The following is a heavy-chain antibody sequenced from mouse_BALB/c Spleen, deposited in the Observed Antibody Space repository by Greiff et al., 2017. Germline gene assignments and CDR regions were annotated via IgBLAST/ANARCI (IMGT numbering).Heavy chain of an antibody. J-gene: IGHJ4*01. D-gene: IGHD1-1*01. CDR2: INPYNGDT. CDR1: GYSFTGYF. V-gene: IGHV1-20*01. Sequence: EVQLQQSGPELVKPGASVKISCKASGYSFTGYFMNWVKQSHGKSLEWIGRINPYNGDTFYNQKFKGKATLTVEKSSSTVYLELSRLTSDDSAVYYCARSDYGSSDYAMDYWGQGTSVTVSS. CDR3: ARSDYGSSDYAMDY.